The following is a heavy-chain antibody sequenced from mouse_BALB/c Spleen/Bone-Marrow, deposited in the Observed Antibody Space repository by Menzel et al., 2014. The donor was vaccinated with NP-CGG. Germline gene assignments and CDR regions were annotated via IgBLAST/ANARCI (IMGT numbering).Heavy chain of an antibody. Sequence: VMLVESGAELVGPGSSVKISCKASGYAFSSYWMNWVKQRPGQGLEWIGQIYPGDGDTNYNGKFKGTATLTADKSSSTDYMERSILTSECSAVYFCARSDYYAMAYWGQGPSVTAPS. CDR3: ARSDYYAMAY. CDR2: IYPGDGDT. J-gene: IGHJ4*01. CDR1: GYAFSSYW. V-gene: IGHV1-80*01.